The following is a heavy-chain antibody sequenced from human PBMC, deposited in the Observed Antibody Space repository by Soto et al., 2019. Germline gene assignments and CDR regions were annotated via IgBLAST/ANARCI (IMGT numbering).Heavy chain of an antibody. D-gene: IGHD2-15*01. CDR2: IYPGESDT. CDR1: GYSFTSYW. CDR3: ARPGYCSGCSCGTGGAFDI. V-gene: IGHV5-51*01. J-gene: IGHJ3*02. Sequence: GESLKISCKGSGYSFTSYWIGWVRQMPGKGLEWMGIIYPGESDTRYSPSFQGQVTISADKSISTAYLHWSGVKAADTERYYCARPGYCSGCSCGTGGAFDIWGQGTMVTVSS.